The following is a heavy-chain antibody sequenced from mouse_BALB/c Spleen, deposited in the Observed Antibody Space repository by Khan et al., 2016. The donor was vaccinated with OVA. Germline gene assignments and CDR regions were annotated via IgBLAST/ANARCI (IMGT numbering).Heavy chain of an antibody. D-gene: IGHD2-10*02. J-gene: IGHJ2*01. CDR2: INPNNGVT. V-gene: IGHV1-18*01. CDR3: TRSRYGTYGY. Sequence: VRLQQSGPELVKPGASVKIPCKASGYTFTDYNMDWVKQSHGKSLEWIGDINPNNGVTIYNQKFKGKATLTVDKSSSTAYMELRSLTSEDTAVYYCTRSRYGTYGYWGQGTTLTVSS. CDR1: GYTFTDYN.